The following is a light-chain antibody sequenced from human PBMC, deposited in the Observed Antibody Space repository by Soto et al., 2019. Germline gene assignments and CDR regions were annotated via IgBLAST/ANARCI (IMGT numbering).Light chain of an antibody. CDR1: QSVSSNY. CDR2: GAS. Sequence: EIVFTQSPGTLSLSLGERATLSCRASQSVSSNYLAWYQQKPGQAPRLLIYGASSRATGIPDRFSGSGSGTDFTLTISRLEPEDFVVYYCQQYGSLSWTFGQGTKVEIK. V-gene: IGKV3-20*01. CDR3: QQYGSLSWT. J-gene: IGKJ1*01.